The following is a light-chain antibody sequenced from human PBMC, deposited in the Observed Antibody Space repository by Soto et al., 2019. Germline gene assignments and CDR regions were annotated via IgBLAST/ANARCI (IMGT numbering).Light chain of an antibody. J-gene: IGKJ3*01. CDR2: GAS. CDR3: QLRWVP. CDR1: QSVSSSY. Sequence: EIVLTQSPGTLSLSPGERATLSCRASQSVSSSYLAWYQQKPGQAPRLLIYGASSRATGIPDRFSGSGSGTDFTLTISRLEPEDLAVYYCQLRWVPFGPGTKVDIK. V-gene: IGKV3-20*01.